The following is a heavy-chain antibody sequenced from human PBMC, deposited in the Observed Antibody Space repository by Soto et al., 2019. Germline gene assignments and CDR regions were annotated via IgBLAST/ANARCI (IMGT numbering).Heavy chain of an antibody. CDR3: ATRYSSGWYVVDY. J-gene: IGHJ4*02. D-gene: IGHD6-19*01. V-gene: IGHV1-69*02. CDR2: IIPILGIA. Sequence: SVKVSCKASGGTFSSYTISWVRQAPGQGLEWMGRIIPILGIANYAQKFQGRVTITADKSTSTAYMELSSLRSEDTAVYYCATRYSSGWYVVDYWGQGTLVTVSS. CDR1: GGTFSSYT.